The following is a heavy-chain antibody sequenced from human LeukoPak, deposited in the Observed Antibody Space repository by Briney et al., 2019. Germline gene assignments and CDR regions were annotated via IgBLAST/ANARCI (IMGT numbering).Heavy chain of an antibody. D-gene: IGHD3-3*01. V-gene: IGHV1-2*04. Sequence: ASVKVSCKASGGTFSSYAISWVRQAPGQGLEWMGWINPNSGGTNYAQKFQGWVTMTRDTSISTAYMELSRLRSDDTAVYYCARGNDFWSGYYTPSNYYGMDVWGQGTTVTVSS. CDR3: ARGNDFWSGYYTPSNYYGMDV. CDR2: INPNSGGT. CDR1: GGTFSSYA. J-gene: IGHJ6*02.